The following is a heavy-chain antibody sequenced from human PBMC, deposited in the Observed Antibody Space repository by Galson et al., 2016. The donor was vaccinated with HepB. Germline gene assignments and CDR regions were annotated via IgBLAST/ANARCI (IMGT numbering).Heavy chain of an antibody. V-gene: IGHV3-9*01. CDR1: GFTFDDYA. CDR2: INWNGGIV. Sequence: SLRLSCAASGFTFDDYAMHWVRQPPGKGLEWVSSINWNGGIVHYADSVKGRFSISRDNAKKSLFLQMNSLRVEDTAVYYCATVPILGAVARYLDYWGQGTLVTVSS. J-gene: IGHJ4*02. CDR3: ATVPILGAVARYLDY. D-gene: IGHD3-3*01.